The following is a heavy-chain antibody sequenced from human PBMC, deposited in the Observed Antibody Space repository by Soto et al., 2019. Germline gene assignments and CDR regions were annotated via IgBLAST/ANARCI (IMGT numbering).Heavy chain of an antibody. V-gene: IGHV3-23*01. CDR2: ISGSGGST. CDR3: ATRLNDFWSGHHRAGAFDI. Sequence: GGSLRLSCAASGFTFSSYAMSWVRQAPGKGLEWVSAISGSGGSTYYADSVKGRFTISRDNSKNTLYLQMNSLRAEDTAVYYCATRLNDFWSGHHRAGAFDIWGQGTMVTVSS. D-gene: IGHD3-3*01. J-gene: IGHJ3*02. CDR1: GFTFSSYA.